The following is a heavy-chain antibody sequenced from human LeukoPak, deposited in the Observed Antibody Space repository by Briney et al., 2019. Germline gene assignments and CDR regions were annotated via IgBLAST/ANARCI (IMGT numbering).Heavy chain of an antibody. CDR2: ISSSSSYI. CDR1: GFTFSSYS. D-gene: IGHD6-13*01. V-gene: IGHV3-21*01. Sequence: PGGSLRLSCAASGFTFSSYSMNWVRQAPGKGLEWVSSISSSSSYIYYADSVKGRFTISRDNAKNSLYLQMNSLRAEDTAVYYCARDRIPESSSWFRYDAFDIWAQGTMVTVSS. J-gene: IGHJ3*02. CDR3: ARDRIPESSSWFRYDAFDI.